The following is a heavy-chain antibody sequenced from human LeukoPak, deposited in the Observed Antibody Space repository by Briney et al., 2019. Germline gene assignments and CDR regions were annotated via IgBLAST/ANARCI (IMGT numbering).Heavy chain of an antibody. CDR1: GFTVSSNY. V-gene: IGHV3-53*01. D-gene: IGHD3-22*01. Sequence: GGSLRLSCAASGFTVSSNYMSWVRQAPGRGLEWVSVIYSGGSTYYADSVKGRFTISRDNSKNTLYLQMNSLRAEDTAVYFCASQYYLLYYYDSSGYYPGAFDIWGQGTMVTVSS. CDR3: ASQYYLLYYYDSSGYYPGAFDI. CDR2: IYSGGST. J-gene: IGHJ3*02.